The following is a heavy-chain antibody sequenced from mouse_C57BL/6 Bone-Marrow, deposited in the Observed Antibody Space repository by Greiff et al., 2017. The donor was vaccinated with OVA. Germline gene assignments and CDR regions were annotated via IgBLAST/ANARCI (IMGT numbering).Heavy chain of an antibody. CDR3: ARRGGSRTRYYFDY. V-gene: IGHV5-17*01. D-gene: IGHD1-1*01. CDR2: ISSGRSTI. J-gene: IGHJ2*01. Sequence: EVHLVESGGGLVKPGGSLKLSCAASGFTFSDYGMHWVRQAPEKGLEWVAYISSGRSTIYYADTVKGRFTLSRDNAKNTLFLHMTSLRSEDTAMYYCARRGGSRTRYYFDYWGQGTTLTVSS. CDR1: GFTFSDYG.